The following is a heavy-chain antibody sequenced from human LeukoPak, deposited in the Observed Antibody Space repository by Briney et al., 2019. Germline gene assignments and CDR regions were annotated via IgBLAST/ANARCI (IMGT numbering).Heavy chain of an antibody. D-gene: IGHD6-13*01. V-gene: IGHV1-69*05. J-gene: IGHJ6*03. Sequence: SETLSFTASRGTYRRYAKRWMPQAPGQGLEWMGGIIPLFGTANYAQKFQGGVTITTDESTSTAYMELSSLRSEDTAVYYCARSHRRSSWYGTLYYYYMDVWGKGTTVTVSS. CDR2: IIPLFGTA. CDR1: RGTYRRYA. CDR3: ARSHRRSSWYGTLYYYYMDV.